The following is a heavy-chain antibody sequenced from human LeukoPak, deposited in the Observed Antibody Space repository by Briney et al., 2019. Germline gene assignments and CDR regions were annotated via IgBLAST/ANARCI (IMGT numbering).Heavy chain of an antibody. CDR3: AKGRGAYYSASGSYYFDF. Sequence: AGGSLRLPWAVSGFTFSSYIMSWVRQAPGKGLEWVSSISGSGGSTNYADSVEGRFTISRDNSKNTLYLQMNSLRAEDTAVYYSAKGRGAYYSASGSYYFDFWGQGTLVTVSS. D-gene: IGHD3-10*01. V-gene: IGHV3-23*01. J-gene: IGHJ4*02. CDR1: GFTFSSYI. CDR2: ISGSGGST.